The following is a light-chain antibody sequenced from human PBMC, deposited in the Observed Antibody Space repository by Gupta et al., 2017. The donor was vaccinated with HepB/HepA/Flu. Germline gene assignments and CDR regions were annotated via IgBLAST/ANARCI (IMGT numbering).Light chain of an antibody. CDR3: QVWDSNSDHVL. V-gene: IGLV3-21*04. CDR1: NIGSQS. Sequence: SYVLSQPHSVSAAPGKTARLTCAGNNIGSQSVNWYQRKPGPAPVLVIYYDSGRPSGIPERYSCSNASKTATLTISMVEAEDEADYYCQVWDSNSDHVLFGGGTKLTVL. J-gene: IGLJ2*01. CDR2: YDS.